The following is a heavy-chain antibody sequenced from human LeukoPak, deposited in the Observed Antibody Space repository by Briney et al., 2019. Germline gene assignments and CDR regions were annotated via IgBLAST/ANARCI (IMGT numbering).Heavy chain of an antibody. D-gene: IGHD6-25*01. Sequence: SQTLSLTCAISGDSVSSDTSAWNWIRQSPSRGLEWLGRTYYRSKWYNDYAASVKSRITINPDTSKNQFSLQLNSVTPEDTAVYYCVRGGHFDYWGQGTLVTVSS. CDR2: TYYRSKWYN. CDR1: GDSVSSDTSA. J-gene: IGHJ4*02. V-gene: IGHV6-1*01. CDR3: VRGGHFDY.